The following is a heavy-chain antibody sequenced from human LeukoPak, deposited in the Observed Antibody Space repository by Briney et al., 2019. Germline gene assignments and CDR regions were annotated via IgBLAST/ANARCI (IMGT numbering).Heavy chain of an antibody. Sequence: GGSLRLSCAASGFTFSSYSMNWVRQAPGKGLEWVSSISSSSSYIYYADSVKGRFTISRDNAKNSLYLQMNSLRAGDTAVYYCARDRRLQLWSPAGFDYWGQGTLVTASS. CDR1: GFTFSSYS. J-gene: IGHJ4*02. CDR2: ISSSSSYI. V-gene: IGHV3-21*01. CDR3: ARDRRLQLWSPAGFDY. D-gene: IGHD5-18*01.